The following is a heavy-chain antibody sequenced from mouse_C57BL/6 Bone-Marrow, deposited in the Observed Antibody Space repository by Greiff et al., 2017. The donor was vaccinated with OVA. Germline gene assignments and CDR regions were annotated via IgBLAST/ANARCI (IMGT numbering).Heavy chain of an antibody. CDR1: GYTFTSYG. Sequence: QVQLQQSGAELARPGASVKLSCKASGYTFTSYGISWVKQRTGQGLEWIGEIYPSSGNTYYNEKFKGKVTLTADNPSSTAYMELRRLTSEDSAVYVCSRCYGNYDYWGQGTTLTVSS. D-gene: IGHD2-1*01. CDR2: IYPSSGNT. V-gene: IGHV1-81*01. J-gene: IGHJ2*01. CDR3: SRCYGNYDY.